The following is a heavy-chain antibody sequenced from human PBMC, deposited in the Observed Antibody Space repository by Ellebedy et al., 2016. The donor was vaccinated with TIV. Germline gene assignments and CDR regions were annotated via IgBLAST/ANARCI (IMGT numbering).Heavy chain of an antibody. CDR2: ISNSDSSI. CDR3: ARDARFIDHQHNWFDP. D-gene: IGHD2-2*01. J-gene: IGHJ5*02. CDR1: GFTFSDYY. Sequence: GESLKISCAASGFTFSDYYMSWIRQAPGKGLEWVSYISNSDSSIFYADSVKCRFTISRDNAKNLLYLQMKSLRAEDTAVYYCARDARFIDHQHNWFDPWGQGTLVTVSS. V-gene: IGHV3-11*01.